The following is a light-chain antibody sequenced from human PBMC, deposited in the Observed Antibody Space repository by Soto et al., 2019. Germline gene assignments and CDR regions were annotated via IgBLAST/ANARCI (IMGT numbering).Light chain of an antibody. Sequence: DVVMTQSPLSLPVTLGQPASISCRSSQSLVSSDGNTFLNWFQQRPGQSPRRLIYKVSNRDSGVPDRFSGSESGTDFTLKISRVEAEDVGVYYCMQGTHWSYTFGQGTKVDIK. V-gene: IGKV2-30*01. CDR1: QSLVSSDGNTF. CDR3: MQGTHWSYT. J-gene: IGKJ2*01. CDR2: KVS.